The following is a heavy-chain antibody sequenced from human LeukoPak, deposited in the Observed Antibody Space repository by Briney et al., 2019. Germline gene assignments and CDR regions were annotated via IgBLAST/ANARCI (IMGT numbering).Heavy chain of an antibody. Sequence: GGSLRLSCAASGFTFSSYAMNWVRQAPGKGLEWVSTISSSGNTYYADSVEGRFTVSRDKSKDTLYLQMNSLRAEDTAVYYCARGRSGTYYNFDYWGQGILVTVSS. CDR2: ISSSGNT. J-gene: IGHJ4*02. D-gene: IGHD3-10*01. CDR1: GFTFSSYA. CDR3: ARGRSGTYYNFDY. V-gene: IGHV3-23*01.